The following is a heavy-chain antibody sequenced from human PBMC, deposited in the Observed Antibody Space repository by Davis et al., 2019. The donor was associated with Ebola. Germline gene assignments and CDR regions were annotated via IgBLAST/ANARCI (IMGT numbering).Heavy chain of an antibody. V-gene: IGHV3-53*01. D-gene: IGHD4-17*01. Sequence: PGGSLRLSCAPSGFIVSANYMTWVRQAPGKGLEWVSILYSGAGGSTYYADSVKGRFTISGDTSKNTLYLQMNNLRVEDTAVYYCARGRYGDGGSWGQGTQVTVSS. CDR1: GFIVSANY. J-gene: IGHJ5*02. CDR3: ARGRYGDGGS. CDR2: LYSGAGGST.